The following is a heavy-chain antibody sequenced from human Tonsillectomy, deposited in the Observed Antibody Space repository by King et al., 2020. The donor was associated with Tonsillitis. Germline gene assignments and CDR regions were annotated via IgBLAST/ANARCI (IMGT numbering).Heavy chain of an antibody. Sequence: QLVQSGGGVVQPGRSLRLSCAASGFTFSSYGIHWVRQAPGKGLERVAVVWYDGTIKYYADSAKGRFTISRDNSKNTVYLQMNSLRAEDTAVYYCATDRGAGMEYWGQGTLVTVSS. V-gene: IGHV3-33*01. J-gene: IGHJ4*02. CDR1: GFTFSSYG. D-gene: IGHD3-10*01. CDR2: VWYDGTIK. CDR3: ATDRGAGMEY.